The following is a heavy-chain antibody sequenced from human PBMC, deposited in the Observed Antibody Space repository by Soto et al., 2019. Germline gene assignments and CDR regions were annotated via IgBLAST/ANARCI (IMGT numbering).Heavy chain of an antibody. CDR3: ARESFSASPNFFDY. J-gene: IGHJ4*02. CDR1: GFAFSNYE. D-gene: IGHD1-26*01. V-gene: IGHV3-48*03. CDR2: ISLSGSTI. Sequence: GGSLRLSCAASGFAFSNYEMNWVRQAPGKGLEWVSYISLSGSTIYYADSVKGRFTISRDDAKDSLYLEMDSLRADDTAVYYCARESFSASPNFFDYWGQGTLVTVSS.